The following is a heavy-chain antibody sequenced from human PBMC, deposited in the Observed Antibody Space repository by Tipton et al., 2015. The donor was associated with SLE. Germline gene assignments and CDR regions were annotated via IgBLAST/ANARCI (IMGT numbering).Heavy chain of an antibody. D-gene: IGHD6-13*01. V-gene: IGHV4-34*01. J-gene: IGHJ4*02. Sequence: TLSLTCAVHGGSFSGYYWSWIRQPPGKGLEWIGEINHSGSTNYNPSLKSRVTISVDTSKNQFSLKLSSVTAADTAVYYCARGIAAFPYYWGQGTLVTVSS. CDR1: GGSFSGYY. CDR3: ARGIAAFPYY. CDR2: INHSGST.